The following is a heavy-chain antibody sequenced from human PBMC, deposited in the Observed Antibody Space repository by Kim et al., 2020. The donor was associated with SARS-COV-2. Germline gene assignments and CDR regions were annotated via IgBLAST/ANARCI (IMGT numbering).Heavy chain of an antibody. D-gene: IGHD3-10*01. CDR2: ISSRSRYI. CDR1: GFTLSSLA. Sequence: GGSLRLSCAVSGFTLSSLAMNWVRQAPGQGLEWVSSISSRSRYIYYADSVKGRFTISRDNAKNLLYLQMSGLRAEDTAVYYCARVVRRQLLVPGVDYYGMDVWGQGTTVTVSS. V-gene: IGHV3-21*01. J-gene: IGHJ6*02. CDR3: ARVVRRQLLVPGVDYYGMDV.